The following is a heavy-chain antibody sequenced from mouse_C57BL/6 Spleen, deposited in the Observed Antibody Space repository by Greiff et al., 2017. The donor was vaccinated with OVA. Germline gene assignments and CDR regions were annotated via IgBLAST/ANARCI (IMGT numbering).Heavy chain of an antibody. D-gene: IGHD1-1*01. J-gene: IGHJ4*01. CDR3: TRDRITTVVAKAMDY. Sequence: EVKVVESGEGLVKPGGSLKLSCAASGFTFSSYAMSWVRQTPEKRLEWVAYISSGGDYIYYADTVKGRFTISRDNARNTLYLQMSSLKSEDTAMYYCTRDRITTVVAKAMDYWGQGTSVTVSS. CDR1: GFTFSSYA. V-gene: IGHV5-9-1*02. CDR2: ISSGGDYI.